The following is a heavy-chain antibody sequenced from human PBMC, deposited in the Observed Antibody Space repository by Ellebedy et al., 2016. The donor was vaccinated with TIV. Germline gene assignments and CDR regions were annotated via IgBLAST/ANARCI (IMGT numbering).Heavy chain of an antibody. CDR1: GGSISSYY. CDR3: ATTGYSSSWYHRNAFDI. J-gene: IGHJ3*02. Sequence: SETLSLXXTVSGGSISSYYWSWIRQPPGKGLEWIGYIYYSGSTNYNPSLKSRVTISVDTSKNQFSLKLSSVTAADTAVYYCATTGYSSSWYHRNAFDIWGQGTMFTVSS. CDR2: IYYSGST. V-gene: IGHV4-59*13. D-gene: IGHD6-13*01.